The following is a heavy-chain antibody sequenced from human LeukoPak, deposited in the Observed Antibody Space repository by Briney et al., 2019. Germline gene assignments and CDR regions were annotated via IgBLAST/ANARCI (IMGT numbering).Heavy chain of an antibody. CDR2: IYYSGST. Sequence: TLSLTCTVSGGSISSGGYYWSWIRQHLGKGLEWIGYIYYSGSTYYNPSLKSRVTISVDTSKNQFSLKLSSVTAADTAVYYCARSPPWYSSSWYPFDYWGQGTLVTVSS. CDR3: ARSPPWYSSSWYPFDY. J-gene: IGHJ4*02. D-gene: IGHD6-13*01. CDR1: GGSISSGGYY. V-gene: IGHV4-31*03.